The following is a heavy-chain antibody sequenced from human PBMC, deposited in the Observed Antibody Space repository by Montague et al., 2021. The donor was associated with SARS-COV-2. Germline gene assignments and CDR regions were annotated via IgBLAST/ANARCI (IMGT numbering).Heavy chain of an antibody. J-gene: IGHJ6*03. CDR3: ARARQDVVVPALGIGAYYYYYYLDV. D-gene: IGHD2-2*01. V-gene: IGHV4-34*01. Sequence: SETLSLTCAVYGGSFSGYYWSWIRQPRGKGLEWIGEINHSGSTNXNPXLKSRVTVSVDTATNQFSLKLSSVTAADTAVYYCARARQDVVVPALGIGAYYYYYYLDVWGKGTTVTVSS. CDR1: GGSFSGYY. CDR2: INHSGST.